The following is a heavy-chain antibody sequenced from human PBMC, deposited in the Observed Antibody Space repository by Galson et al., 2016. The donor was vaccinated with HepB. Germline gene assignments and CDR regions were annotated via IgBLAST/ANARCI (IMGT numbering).Heavy chain of an antibody. CDR2: IYFTGST. D-gene: IGHD1-26*01. V-gene: IGHV4-59*01. Sequence: LSLTCTVSGGSMTPYYWSWIRQAPGKELEWIAFIYFTGSTNHNPSLKSRVTISRDTSKNQFSLELTSVTAADTALYYCAGGQLPGYYFDYWGQGILVTVSS. J-gene: IGHJ4*02. CDR3: AGGQLPGYYFDY. CDR1: GGSMTPYY.